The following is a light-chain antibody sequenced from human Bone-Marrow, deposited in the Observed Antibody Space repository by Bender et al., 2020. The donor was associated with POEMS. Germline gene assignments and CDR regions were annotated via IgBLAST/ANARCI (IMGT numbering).Light chain of an antibody. V-gene: IGLV3-10*01. Sequence: SYELTQPPSVSVSPGQTARITCSGDALPKKYVYCYQQKSGQVPVQVIFEDNKRPSGIPERFSGSSSGTVATLTITGAQVEDEGDYYCYSTDSDGVQSVFGAGTKVTVL. CDR1: ALPKKY. CDR3: YSTDSDGVQSV. J-gene: IGLJ1*01. CDR2: EDN.